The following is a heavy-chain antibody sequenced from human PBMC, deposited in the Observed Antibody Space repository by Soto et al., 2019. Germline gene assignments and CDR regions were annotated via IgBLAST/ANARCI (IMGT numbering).Heavy chain of an antibody. CDR2: INPSGGST. D-gene: IGHD5-18*01. V-gene: IGHV1-46*01. Sequence: ASVKVSCKASGYTCTGYYIHWVRPAPGQGLEWMGIINPSGGSTSYAQKFQGRVTMTRDTSTSTVYMELSSLRSEDTAVYYCSIRYSYGTPYYYYYGMDVWGHGTTVTVS. CDR1: GYTCTGYY. J-gene: IGHJ6*02. CDR3: SIRYSYGTPYYYYYGMDV.